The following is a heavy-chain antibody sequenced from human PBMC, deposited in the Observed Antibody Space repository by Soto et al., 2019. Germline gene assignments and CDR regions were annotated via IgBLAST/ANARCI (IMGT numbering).Heavy chain of an antibody. V-gene: IGHV3-30*03. Sequence: GGSLRLSCAASGFTFSSYGMHWVRQAPGKGLEWVAVISYDGSNKYYADSVKGRFTISRDNSENTLCLQMNSLRAEDTAIYYCVRDRWEDSAPNVYYDHWGQGTLVTVSS. J-gene: IGHJ4*02. CDR1: GFTFSSYG. D-gene: IGHD1-26*01. CDR2: ISYDGSNK. CDR3: VRDRWEDSAPNVYYDH.